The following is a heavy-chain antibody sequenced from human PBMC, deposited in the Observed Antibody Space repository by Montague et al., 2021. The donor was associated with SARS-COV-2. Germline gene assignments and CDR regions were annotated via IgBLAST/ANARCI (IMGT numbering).Heavy chain of an antibody. D-gene: IGHD3-10*01. J-gene: IGHJ5*02. Sequence: SETLSLTCTVSGASISSYYWSWIRQPPGKGLEWIAYLYDSERTSXNPSLKSRITISLDTSRNQFSLKLSSMTAADTAVYYCARARGSSGLWFGEYNWFEPWGQGTLVTVSS. CDR2: LYDSERT. CDR3: ARARGSSGLWFGEYNWFEP. CDR1: GASISSYY. V-gene: IGHV4-59*01.